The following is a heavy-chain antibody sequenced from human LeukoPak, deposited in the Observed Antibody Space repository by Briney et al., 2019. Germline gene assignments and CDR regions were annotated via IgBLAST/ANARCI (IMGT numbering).Heavy chain of an antibody. Sequence: ASVKVSCKASGYTFTGYYVHWVRQAPGEGLEWMGRVNPRTGDTDYAQEFQDRVTMTRDTSINTAYMELSSLTSDDTAVYYCARGGVARGVIMKFDYWGQGTLVTVSS. J-gene: IGHJ4*02. CDR1: GYTFTGYY. CDR2: VNPRTGDT. D-gene: IGHD3-10*01. CDR3: ARGGVARGVIMKFDY. V-gene: IGHV1-2*06.